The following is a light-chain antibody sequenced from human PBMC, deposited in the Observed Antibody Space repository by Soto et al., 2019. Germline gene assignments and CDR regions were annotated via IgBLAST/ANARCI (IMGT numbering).Light chain of an antibody. J-gene: IGLJ1*01. CDR1: DSNVESNY. CDR2: RNT. V-gene: IGLV1-47*01. Sequence: QSALTQPPSASGTPGQGVIISCSGSDSNVESNYVYWYQHLPGAAPRLLIYRNTQRPSGVPDRFSASKSGTPASLAISGLRSEDEADYYCAAWDDTLRGHVFGTGTKVTVL. CDR3: AAWDDTLRGHV.